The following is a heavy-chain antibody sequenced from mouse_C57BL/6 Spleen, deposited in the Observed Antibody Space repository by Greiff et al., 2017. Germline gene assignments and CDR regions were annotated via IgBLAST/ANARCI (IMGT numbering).Heavy chain of an antibody. J-gene: IGHJ4*01. CDR2: IDPSDSYT. D-gene: IGHD3-2*02. V-gene: IGHV1-69*01. Sequence: QVQLKQPGAELVMPGASVKLSCKASGYTFTSYWMHWVKQRPGQGLEWIGEIDPSDSYTNYNQKFKGKSTLTVDKSSSTAYMQLSSLTSEDSAVYYCARSGGDSSGFYAMDYWGQGTSVTVSS. CDR3: ARSGGDSSGFYAMDY. CDR1: GYTFTSYW.